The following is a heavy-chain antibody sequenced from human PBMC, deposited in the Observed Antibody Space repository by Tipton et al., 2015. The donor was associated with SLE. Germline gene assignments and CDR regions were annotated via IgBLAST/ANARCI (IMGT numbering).Heavy chain of an antibody. D-gene: IGHD3-22*01. J-gene: IGHJ4*02. CDR1: GFTFSDYT. CDR2: ISSSSTYI. CDR3: ARAWYYYDSSGYYKHKGFDS. Sequence: SLRLSCTASGFTFSDYTMDWVRQAPGKGLEWVSSISSSSTYIYYADSVKGRFTISRDNAKNSLFLQINSLRAEDTAVYYCARAWYYYDSSGYYKHKGFDSWGQGTLVTVSS. V-gene: IGHV3-21*03.